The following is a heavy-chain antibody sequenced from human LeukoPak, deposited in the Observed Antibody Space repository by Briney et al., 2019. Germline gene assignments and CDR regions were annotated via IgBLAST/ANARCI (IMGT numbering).Heavy chain of an antibody. CDR1: GFTVSSNS. CDR3: AKMGSGYDHLPLDY. Sequence: GGSLRLSCTVSGFTVSSNSMSWVRQAPGKGLEWVSFIYSGTIHYSDSVKGRFTISRDNSKNTLYLQMNSLRAEDTAVYYCAKMGSGYDHLPLDYWGQGTLVTVSS. J-gene: IGHJ4*02. CDR2: IYSGTI. D-gene: IGHD5-12*01. V-gene: IGHV3-53*01.